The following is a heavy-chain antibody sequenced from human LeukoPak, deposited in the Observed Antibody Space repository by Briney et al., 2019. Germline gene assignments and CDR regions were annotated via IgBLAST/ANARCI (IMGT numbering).Heavy chain of an antibody. CDR1: GITFSSYV. CDR3: AKGSSGARPYFFDY. J-gene: IGHJ4*02. CDR2: ITGGSDST. Sequence: GGSLRLSCAASGITFSSYVMSWVRQAPGKGLEWVSAITGGSDSTYYADSVKGRFTISRDNSKNTLYPQMNSLRAEDTAIYYCAKGSSGARPYFFDYWGQGTLITVSS. V-gene: IGHV3-23*01.